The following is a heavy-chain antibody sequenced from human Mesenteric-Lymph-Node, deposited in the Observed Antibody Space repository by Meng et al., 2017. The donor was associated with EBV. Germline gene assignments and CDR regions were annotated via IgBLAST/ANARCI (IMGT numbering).Heavy chain of an antibody. D-gene: IGHD4-17*01. J-gene: IGHJ4*02. CDR2: VHHSGLT. CDR1: GGSVNSGGYS. CDR3: AGGDYVNQFNY. Sequence: QPPLQESGAGLVKPSPTLSLTCTVSGGSVNSGGYSWSWIRQSPEKGLEWIGYVHHSGLTYYNPSLETRVIISLERSKNQFSLKLTSVTAADTAVYYCAGGDYVNQFNYWGQGTLVTVSS. V-gene: IGHV4-30-2*06.